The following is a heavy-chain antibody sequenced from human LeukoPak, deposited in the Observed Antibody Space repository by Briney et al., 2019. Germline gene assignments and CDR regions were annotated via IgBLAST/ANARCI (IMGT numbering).Heavy chain of an antibody. V-gene: IGHV4-4*02. CDR3: ARGPGGGNGWYIEY. Sequence: SETLSLTCAVSGGLISSSNWWSWVRQAPGQGLEWIGEIFHSGSTNYNPSLKSRVTISVDKSKNQFSLNLSSVTAADTAVYYCARGPGGGNGWYIEYWGQGTLVTVSS. CDR2: IFHSGST. CDR1: GGLISSSNW. J-gene: IGHJ4*02. D-gene: IGHD6-19*01.